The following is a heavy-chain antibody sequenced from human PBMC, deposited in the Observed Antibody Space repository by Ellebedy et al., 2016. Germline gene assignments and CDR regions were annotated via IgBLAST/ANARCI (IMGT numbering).Heavy chain of an antibody. D-gene: IGHD3-16*01. Sequence: GGSLRLSCAASGLTFSSYSMNWVRQAPGKGLEWVSYISSSSSTIYYADSVKGRFTIYRDNAKKSLYLQMNSLRDEDTAVYYCAPTLAGFEGSAFDIWGQGTMVTVSS. J-gene: IGHJ3*02. CDR3: APTLAGFEGSAFDI. V-gene: IGHV3-48*02. CDR2: ISSSSSTI. CDR1: GLTFSSYS.